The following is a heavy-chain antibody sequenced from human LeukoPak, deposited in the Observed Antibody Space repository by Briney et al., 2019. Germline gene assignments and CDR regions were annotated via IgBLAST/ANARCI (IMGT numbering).Heavy chain of an antibody. D-gene: IGHD3-10*01. CDR1: GGSISSYY. CDR2: IYYSGST. CDR3: ARDGSGSPSFDY. Sequence: PSETLSLTCTVSGGSISSYYWSWIRQPPGKGLEWIGYIYYSGSTNYNPSLKSRVTISVDTSKNQFSLKLSSVTAADTAVYYCARDGSGSPSFDYWGQGTLVTVSS. V-gene: IGHV4-59*01. J-gene: IGHJ4*02.